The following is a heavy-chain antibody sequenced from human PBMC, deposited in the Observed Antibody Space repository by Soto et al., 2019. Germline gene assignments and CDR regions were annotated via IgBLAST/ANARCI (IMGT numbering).Heavy chain of an antibody. Sequence: QITLKESGPTLVKPTQTLTLTCSFSGFSFTTSGVSVTWIRQPPGKALEWLAVIYWDDDKRYSPTLKTRLTITKDTAKNQVVLTLTNVDPVDTATYYCVLSCVSTACPIRWLDPWGQGTLVTVSS. CDR1: GFSFTTSGVS. CDR3: VLSCVSTACPIRWLDP. J-gene: IGHJ5*02. D-gene: IGHD2-2*01. CDR2: IYWDDDK. V-gene: IGHV2-5*02.